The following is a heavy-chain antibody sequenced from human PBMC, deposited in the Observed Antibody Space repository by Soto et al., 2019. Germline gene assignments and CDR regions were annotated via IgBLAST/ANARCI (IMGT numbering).Heavy chain of an antibody. CDR2: ISYRGST. CDR1: GTSIIAYY. CDR3: ARDPELHGLDY. V-gene: IGHV4-59*01. D-gene: IGHD2-21*01. Sequence: PSETLSRTCNVSGTSIIAYYWTWIRQPPGKALEWIGYISYRGSTKYNPSLKSRVAISLDTSRNQFSLKLTPVTASDTAIYFCARDPELHGLDYWGQGTLVTVSS. J-gene: IGHJ4*02.